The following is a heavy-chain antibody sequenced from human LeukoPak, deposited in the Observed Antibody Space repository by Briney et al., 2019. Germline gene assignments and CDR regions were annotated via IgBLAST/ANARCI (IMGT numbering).Heavy chain of an antibody. Sequence: PSQTLSLTCTVSGGSISSGDYYWRWIRQPPGKGLEWIGYIYYSGSTNYNPSLKSRVTISVDTSKNQFSLKLSSVTAADTAVYYCARDPSGSLSLWGQGTLVTVSS. CDR1: GGSISSGDYY. J-gene: IGHJ4*02. CDR2: IYYSGST. CDR3: ARDPSGSLSL. D-gene: IGHD2/OR15-2a*01. V-gene: IGHV4-61*08.